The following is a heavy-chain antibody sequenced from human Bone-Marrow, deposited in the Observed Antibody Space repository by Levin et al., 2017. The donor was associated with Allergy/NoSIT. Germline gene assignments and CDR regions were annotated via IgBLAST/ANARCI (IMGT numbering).Heavy chain of an antibody. CDR2: ISGSGGST. CDR3: AKDRGSYYQVLVAFDI. D-gene: IGHD1-26*01. Sequence: GGSLRLSCAASGFTFSSYAMSWVRQAPGKGLEWVSAISGSGGSTYYADSVKGRFTISRDNSKNTLYLQMNSLRAEDTAVYYCAKDRGSYYQVLVAFDIWGQGTMVTVSS. J-gene: IGHJ3*02. V-gene: IGHV3-23*01. CDR1: GFTFSSYA.